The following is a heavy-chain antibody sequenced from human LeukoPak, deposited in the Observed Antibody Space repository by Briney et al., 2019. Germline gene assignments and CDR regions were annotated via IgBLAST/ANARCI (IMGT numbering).Heavy chain of an antibody. CDR2: IYSSGST. V-gene: IGHV4-4*07. Sequence: PSETLSLTCTVSGVSMGAYYWSWIRQPAGKGLEWIGSIYSSGSTNYNPSLKSRVTISVDTSKNQFSLKLSSVTAADTAVYYCARASRGAFDIWGQGTMVTVSS. D-gene: IGHD6-13*01. CDR3: ARASRGAFDI. CDR1: GVSMGAYY. J-gene: IGHJ3*02.